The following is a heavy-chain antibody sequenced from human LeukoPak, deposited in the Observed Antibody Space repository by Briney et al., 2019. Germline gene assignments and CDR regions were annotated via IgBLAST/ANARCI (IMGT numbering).Heavy chain of an antibody. CDR3: ASSYYGSGSYVY. J-gene: IGHJ4*02. CDR1: GYSIRSGYY. CDR2: IHYTGST. Sequence: SETLSLTCSVSGYSIRSGYYWGWIRQPPGKGLEWIGSIHYTGSTYYNASLKSRVTISVDTSKNQFSLKLSSVTAADTAVYYCASSYYGSGSYVYWGQGTLVTVSS. D-gene: IGHD3-10*01. V-gene: IGHV4-38-2*02.